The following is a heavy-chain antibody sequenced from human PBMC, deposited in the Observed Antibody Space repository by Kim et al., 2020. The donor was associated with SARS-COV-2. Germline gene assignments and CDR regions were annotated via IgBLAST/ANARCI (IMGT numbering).Heavy chain of an antibody. Sequence: YIYNADQVKGRFTISRDNAKNSLYLQMNNLRAEDTAVYYCAARLDGSFDYWGQGTLFTVSS. J-gene: IGHJ4*02. V-gene: IGHV3-21*01. CDR3: AARLDGSFDY. CDR2: YI. D-gene: IGHD3-16*01.